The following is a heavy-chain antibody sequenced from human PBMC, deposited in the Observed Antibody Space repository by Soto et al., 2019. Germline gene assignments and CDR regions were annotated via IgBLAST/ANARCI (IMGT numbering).Heavy chain of an antibody. CDR1: GYTFASYG. Sequence: QVLLVQSGGEVKKPGASVKVSCKASGYTFASYGINWVRQAPGQGLEWLGWVSAYNDNIDYAQTFQGRVTMNTDKSTNTAYMELRSLRSDDTAVYYCARGNYYDRRGYFSALDIWGQGTMVTVSS. V-gene: IGHV1-18*01. CDR3: ARGNYYDRRGYFSALDI. CDR2: VSAYNDNI. D-gene: IGHD3-22*01. J-gene: IGHJ3*02.